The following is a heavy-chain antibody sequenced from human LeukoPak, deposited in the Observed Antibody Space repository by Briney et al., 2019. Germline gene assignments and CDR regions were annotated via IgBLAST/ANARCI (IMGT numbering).Heavy chain of an antibody. D-gene: IGHD1-26*01. CDR2: ISYDGSNK. CDR1: GFTFSSYA. Sequence: GRSLRLSCAASGFTFSSYAMHWVRQAPGKGPEWVAVISYDGSNKYYADSVKGRFTISRDNSKNTLYLQMNSLRAEDTAVYYCARAEWELMYYFDYWGQGTLVTVSS. CDR3: ARAEWELMYYFDY. V-gene: IGHV3-30*01. J-gene: IGHJ4*02.